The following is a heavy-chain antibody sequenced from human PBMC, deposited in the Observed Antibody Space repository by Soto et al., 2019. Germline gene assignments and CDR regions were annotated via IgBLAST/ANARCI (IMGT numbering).Heavy chain of an antibody. V-gene: IGHV1-18*01. J-gene: IGHJ4*02. CDR2: ISTYNGNT. CDR1: GYTFTSYG. Sequence: GAPVKVSCKASGYTFTSYGFSWVRQAPGQGLEWMGWISTYNGNTNYAQKVQGRVTMTTDTSTSTAYMELRSLRSDDTAVYYCARDLWGNEPHFDYWGQGTLVTVSS. D-gene: IGHD3-16*01. CDR3: ARDLWGNEPHFDY.